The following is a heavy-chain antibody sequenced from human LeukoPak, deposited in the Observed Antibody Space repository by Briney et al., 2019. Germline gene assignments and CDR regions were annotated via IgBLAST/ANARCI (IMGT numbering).Heavy chain of an antibody. Sequence: PSETLSLTCAVYGGSFSGYYWSWIRQPPGKGLEWIGEINHSGSTNYNPSLKSRVTISVDTSKNQFSLKLSSVTAADTAVYYCARRGKMVQPTYYYYTDVWGKGTTVTVSS. J-gene: IGHJ6*03. CDR1: GGSFSGYY. CDR2: INHSGST. D-gene: IGHD3-10*01. V-gene: IGHV4-34*01. CDR3: ARRGKMVQPTYYYYTDV.